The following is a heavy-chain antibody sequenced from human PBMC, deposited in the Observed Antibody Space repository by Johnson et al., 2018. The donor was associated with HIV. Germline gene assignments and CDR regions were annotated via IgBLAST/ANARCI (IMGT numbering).Heavy chain of an antibody. V-gene: IGHV3-30-3*01. CDR1: GFTFSSYA. CDR2: ISYDGSNK. J-gene: IGHJ3*02. CDR3: ATSYATGAFDI. D-gene: IGHD3-16*01. Sequence: VQLVESGGGVVQPGRSLRLSCAASGFTFSSYAMHWVRQAPGKGLEWVAVISYDGSNKYHADSVKGRFTISRDNSKNTLYMQMNSLRAEDTAVYYCATSYATGAFDIWGQGTRVTVSS.